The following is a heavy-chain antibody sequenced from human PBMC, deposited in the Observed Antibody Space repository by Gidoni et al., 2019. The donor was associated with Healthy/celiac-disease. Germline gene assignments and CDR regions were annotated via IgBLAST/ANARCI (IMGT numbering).Heavy chain of an antibody. V-gene: IGHV4-39*01. CDR2: IYYSGST. CDR3: ARTDPLPEGPIDY. CDR1: GGSIGSSSYY. J-gene: IGHJ4*02. Sequence: QLQLQESGPGLVKPSETLSLTCTVPGGSIGSSSYYWGWIRQPPGKGLEWIGSIYYSGSTYYNPSLKSRVTISVDTSKNQFSLKLSSVTAADTAVYYCARTDPLPEGPIDYWGQGTLVTVSS.